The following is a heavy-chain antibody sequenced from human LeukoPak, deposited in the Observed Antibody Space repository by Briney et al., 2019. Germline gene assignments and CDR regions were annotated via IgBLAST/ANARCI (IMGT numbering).Heavy chain of an antibody. D-gene: IGHD5-12*01. CDR3: AKVTLPDYPYDFDY. CDR1: GFTFSSYA. Sequence: GGSLRLSCAASGFTFSSYAISWVRQAPGKGLEWVSAISGGGGSTYYADSVKGRFTISRDNYKNTLYLQMNSLRAEDTDVYYCAKVTLPDYPYDFDYWGQGTLVTVAS. J-gene: IGHJ4*02. CDR2: ISGGGGST. V-gene: IGHV3-23*01.